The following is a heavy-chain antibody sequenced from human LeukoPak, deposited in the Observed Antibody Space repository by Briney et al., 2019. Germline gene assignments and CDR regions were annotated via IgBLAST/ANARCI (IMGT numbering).Heavy chain of an antibody. CDR2: MTPNSGNT. J-gene: IGHJ4*02. Sequence: ASVKVSCKASGYTFTSYDINSVPQATGQGLESMGWMTPNSGNTGYAQKFQGRVTMTRNTSISTAYMELSSLRSEDTAVYYCARALTTGRGVTEDYWGQGTLVTVSS. CDR3: ARALTTGRGVTEDY. V-gene: IGHV1-8*01. CDR1: GYTFTSYD. D-gene: IGHD3-10*01.